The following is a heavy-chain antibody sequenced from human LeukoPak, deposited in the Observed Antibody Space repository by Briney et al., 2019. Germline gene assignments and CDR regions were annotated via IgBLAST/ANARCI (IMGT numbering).Heavy chain of an antibody. Sequence: GGSLRLSCAVFGSGFPFSNAWMSWVRQAPGKGLEWVGRIKSKIDGGTTDYAAPVKGRFTILRDDSKNTLYLQMNSLKTEDTAVYYCTTVGIWKMAIGEDHWGQGTLVAVSS. CDR1: GFPFSNAW. CDR3: TTVGIWKMAIGEDH. CDR2: IKSKIDGGTT. J-gene: IGHJ4*02. V-gene: IGHV3-15*01. D-gene: IGHD5-24*01.